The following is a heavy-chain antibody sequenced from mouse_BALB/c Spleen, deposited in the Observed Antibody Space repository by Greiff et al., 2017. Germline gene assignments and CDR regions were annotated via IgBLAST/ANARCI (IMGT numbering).Heavy chain of an antibody. V-gene: IGHV10S3*01. CDR1: GFTFNTNA. J-gene: IGHJ4*01. D-gene: IGHD1-1*01. Sequence: GGGLVQPKGSLKLSCAASGFTFNTNAMNWVRQAPGKGLEWVARIRSKSNNYATYYADSVKDRFTISRDDSQSMLYLQMNNLKTEDTAMYYCVRGLLRGDAMDYWGQGTSVTGSS. CDR3: VRGLLRGDAMDY. CDR2: IRSKSNNYAT.